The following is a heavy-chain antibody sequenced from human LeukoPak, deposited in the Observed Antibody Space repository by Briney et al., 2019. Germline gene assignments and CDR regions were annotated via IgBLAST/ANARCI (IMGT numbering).Heavy chain of an antibody. V-gene: IGHV4-59*01. CDR1: GGSISSYY. D-gene: IGHD3-10*01. CDR3: ARVMKVRGVINFDC. Sequence: SETLSLTCTVSGGSISSYYWSWIRQPPGKGLEWIGYIYYSGSTNYNPSLKSRVTISVDTSKNQFSLKLSSVTAADTAVYYCARVMKVRGVINFDCWGQGTLVTVSS. J-gene: IGHJ4*02. CDR2: IYYSGST.